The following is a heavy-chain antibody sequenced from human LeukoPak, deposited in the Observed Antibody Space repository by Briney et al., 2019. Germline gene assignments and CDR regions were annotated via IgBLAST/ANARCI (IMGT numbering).Heavy chain of an antibody. CDR1: GFTVSRNY. CDR2: LYSDGST. Sequence: GGSLRLSCAASGFTVSRNYMSWVRQAPGKGLEWVSVLYSDGSTYHADSVKGRFTISRDNSKNSLYLQMNSLRAEDTAVYYCARERVEPDAFDIWGQGTMVTVSS. CDR3: ARERVEPDAFDI. V-gene: IGHV3-53*01. D-gene: IGHD1-1*01. J-gene: IGHJ3*02.